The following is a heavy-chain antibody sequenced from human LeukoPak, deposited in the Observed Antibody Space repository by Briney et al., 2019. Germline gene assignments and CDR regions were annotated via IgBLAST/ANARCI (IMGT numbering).Heavy chain of an antibody. J-gene: IGHJ4*02. V-gene: IGHV3-30*03. Sequence: PGGSLRLSCTASKFTFSNYGMQWVRQAPGKGLEWVAVISSDGGTKYYADSVKGRFTLSRDNSRNTLYLQVNSLRAEDTAVYYCARDRVGATDYFDYWGQGTLVTVSS. CDR3: ARDRVGATDYFDY. D-gene: IGHD1-26*01. CDR2: ISSDGGTK. CDR1: KFTFSNYG.